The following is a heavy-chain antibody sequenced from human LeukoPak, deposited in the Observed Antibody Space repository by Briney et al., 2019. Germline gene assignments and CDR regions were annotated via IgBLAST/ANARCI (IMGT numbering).Heavy chain of an antibody. CDR2: ISAYNGNT. J-gene: IGHJ6*03. V-gene: IGHV1-18*01. D-gene: IGHD3-3*01. Sequence: ASVKVSCKASGYTFTSYGISWVRQAPGQGLEWMGWISAYNGNTDYAQKLQGRVTMTTDTSTSTAYMELRSLRSDDTAVYYCARDGSPAYYDFWSGFPPPKYYYMDVWGKGTTVTVSS. CDR1: GYTFTSYG. CDR3: ARDGSPAYYDFWSGFPPPKYYYMDV.